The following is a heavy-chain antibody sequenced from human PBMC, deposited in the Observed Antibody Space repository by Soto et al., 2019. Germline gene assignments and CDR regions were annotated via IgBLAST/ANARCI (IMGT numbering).Heavy chain of an antibody. CDR3: AGPWGEGADAFDI. Sequence: ASVKVSCKASGYTFTSYGISWVRQAPGQGLEWMGWISAYNGNTNYAQKLQGRVTMTTDTSTSTDYLEMRSLSSDDTAVYYWAGPWGEGADAFDIWGQGTMVTVSS. D-gene: IGHD7-27*01. J-gene: IGHJ3*02. CDR1: GYTFTSYG. CDR2: ISAYNGNT. V-gene: IGHV1-18*01.